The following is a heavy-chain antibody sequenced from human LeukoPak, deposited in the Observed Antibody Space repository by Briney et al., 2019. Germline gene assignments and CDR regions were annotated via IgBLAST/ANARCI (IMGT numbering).Heavy chain of an antibody. D-gene: IGHD3-10*01. V-gene: IGHV3-21*01. CDR3: ARDPRITMVRGVIRPGYFDY. J-gene: IGHJ4*02. CDR1: GFTFSSYS. CDR2: ISSSSSYI. Sequence: GGSLRLSCAASGFTFSSYSMNWVRQAPGKGLEWVSSISSSSSYIYYADSVKGRFTISRDNAKNSLYLQMNSLRAEDTAVYYCARDPRITMVRGVIRPGYFDYWGQGTLVTVSS.